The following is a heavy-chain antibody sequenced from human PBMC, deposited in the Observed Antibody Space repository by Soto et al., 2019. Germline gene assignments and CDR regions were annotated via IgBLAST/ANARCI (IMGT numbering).Heavy chain of an antibody. CDR3: AHSYSSSPPQP. J-gene: IGHJ1*01. V-gene: IGHV2-5*01. CDR1: GFSLSAYGVG. D-gene: IGHD6-13*01. CDR2: IYWNDDK. Sequence: GSGPTLVNPTQTLTLTCTFSGFSLSAYGVGVGWIRQPPGKPLEWLALIYWNDDKRYSPSLKGRLTITKGTSKNQVVLTMTNMDPVDTATYYCAHSYSSSPPQPWGQGTLVTVSS.